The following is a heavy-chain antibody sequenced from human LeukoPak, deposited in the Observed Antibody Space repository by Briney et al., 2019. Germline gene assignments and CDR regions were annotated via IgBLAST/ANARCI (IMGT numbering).Heavy chain of an antibody. J-gene: IGHJ5*02. Sequence: PGGSLRLSCAASGFTVSSNYMSWVRQAPGKGLEWISVIYSGGSTYYVDSVKGRFTICRNNSKNTLYLQMNSLRAEDTAVYYCARDPPVATGAWFDPWGQGTLVTVSS. V-gene: IGHV3-53*01. CDR2: IYSGGST. D-gene: IGHD4-11*01. CDR1: GFTVSSNY. CDR3: ARDPPVATGAWFDP.